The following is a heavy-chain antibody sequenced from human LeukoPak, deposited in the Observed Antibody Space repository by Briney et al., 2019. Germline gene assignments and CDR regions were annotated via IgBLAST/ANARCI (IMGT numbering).Heavy chain of an antibody. CDR2: IFYSGST. J-gene: IGHJ4*02. D-gene: IGHD3-9*01. Sequence: KASETLSLTCAVSGGSIGTSTWWTWVRQPPGKGLEWIGEIFYSGSTNSNPSLKSRLTMSVDESKHEFSLKLTSVTAADTAVYYCASGGLVSRYLDHWGQGTLVTVSS. CDR1: GGSIGTSTW. V-gene: IGHV4-4*02. CDR3: ASGGLVSRYLDH.